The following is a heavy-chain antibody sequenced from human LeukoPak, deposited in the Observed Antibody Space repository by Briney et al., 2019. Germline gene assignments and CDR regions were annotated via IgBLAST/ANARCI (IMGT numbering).Heavy chain of an antibody. D-gene: IGHD3-3*01. V-gene: IGHV3-30*02. J-gene: IGHJ6*03. CDR2: IRHNGDNK. CDR1: GFSFSDYG. Sequence: GVSLRLSCESSGFSFSDYGMHWAHQAPGKGLALVAFIRHNGDNKYYADSVKGRFTVSRDNSQSTLYLQMNSLRVEDTAVYYCAKRVVIRSTDYFYYYIHVWGKGTTVTVSS. CDR3: AKRVVIRSTDYFYYYIHV.